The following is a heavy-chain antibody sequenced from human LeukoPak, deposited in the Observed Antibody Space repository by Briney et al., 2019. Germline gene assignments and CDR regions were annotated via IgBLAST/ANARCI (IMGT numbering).Heavy chain of an antibody. D-gene: IGHD3-3*01. CDR1: GSTFSSYA. Sequence: GGSLRLSCAASGSTFSSYAMHWVRQAPGKGLEWVAVISYDGSNKYYADSVKGRFTISRDNSKNTLYLQMNSLRAEDTAVYYCAREPYYDFWSGYLHYFDYWGQGTLVTVSS. V-gene: IGHV3-30-3*01. CDR3: AREPYYDFWSGYLHYFDY. CDR2: ISYDGSNK. J-gene: IGHJ4*02.